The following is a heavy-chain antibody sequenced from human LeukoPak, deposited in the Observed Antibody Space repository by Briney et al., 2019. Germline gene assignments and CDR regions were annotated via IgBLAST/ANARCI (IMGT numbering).Heavy chain of an antibody. D-gene: IGHD1-14*01. J-gene: IGHJ4*02. CDR1: GFIFSTYG. CDR2: IRYHGSDK. Sequence: TGGSLRLSCAASGFIFSTYGMHWVRQTPGKGLEWVAFIRYHGSDKYFADSVRGRFTISRDNSKNTLYLQMNSLRPEDTAVYYCARPLNGNYFDYWGQGTLVTVSS. V-gene: IGHV3-30*02. CDR3: ARPLNGNYFDY.